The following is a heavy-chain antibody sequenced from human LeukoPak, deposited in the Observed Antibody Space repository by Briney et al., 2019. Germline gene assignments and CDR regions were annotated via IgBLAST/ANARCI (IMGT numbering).Heavy chain of an antibody. Sequence: GGSLRLSCAASGFTFSSYAMSWVRQAPGKGLEWVSSISGSGTSTYYADSVKGRFTISRDNSKNTLYLQMNSLRAEDTAVYYCARDARDGYGGNPFDYWGQGTLVTVSS. CDR2: ISGSGTST. J-gene: IGHJ4*02. D-gene: IGHD4-23*01. CDR1: GFTFSSYA. V-gene: IGHV3-23*01. CDR3: ARDARDGYGGNPFDY.